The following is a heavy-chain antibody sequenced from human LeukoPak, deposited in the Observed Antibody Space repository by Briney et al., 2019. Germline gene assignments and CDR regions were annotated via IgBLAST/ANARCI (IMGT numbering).Heavy chain of an antibody. Sequence: GTSLRLSCVASGLPIGDFAMHWVRQAPGQGLEWVSLISGDGVSTFFTDSVKGRFSISRDNSKNSLFLEMSSLRTEDTAMYYCARESGKFDYWGQGTLVAVSS. CDR2: ISGDGVST. J-gene: IGHJ4*02. CDR1: GLPIGDFA. CDR3: ARESGKFDY. V-gene: IGHV3-43*02.